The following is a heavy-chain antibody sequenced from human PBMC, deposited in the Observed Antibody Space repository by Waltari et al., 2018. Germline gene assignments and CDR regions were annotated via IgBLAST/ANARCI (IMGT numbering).Heavy chain of an antibody. D-gene: IGHD4-17*01. CDR1: GSTFSRYW. CDR2: IRPDGNEK. V-gene: IGHV3-7*01. Sequence: EVPLVESGGGVVQPGGSLRLSCAASGSTFSRYWMSWVRQAPGKVLEWVANIRPDGNEKYYVDSLKGRLTISRDNAKNSLYLQMNSLRVEDTAVYFCARDPSYGAIDYWGQGTLVTVSS. CDR3: ARDPSYGAIDY. J-gene: IGHJ4*02.